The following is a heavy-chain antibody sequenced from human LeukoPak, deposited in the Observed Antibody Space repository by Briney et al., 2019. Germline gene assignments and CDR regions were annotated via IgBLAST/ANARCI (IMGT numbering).Heavy chain of an antibody. V-gene: IGHV3-21*01. CDR3: ATNLDHCASSSCYFAH. CDR2: VSSGSDYI. CDR1: GFKFSSYA. Sequence: GGSLRLSCAASGFKFSSYAMDWVRQAPGKGLEWVSSVSSGSDYIFYADSVKGRFTVSRDNARSSLYLQMNSLRAEDSAVYYCATNLDHCASSSCYFAHWGQGTLVTVSS. J-gene: IGHJ4*02. D-gene: IGHD2-2*01.